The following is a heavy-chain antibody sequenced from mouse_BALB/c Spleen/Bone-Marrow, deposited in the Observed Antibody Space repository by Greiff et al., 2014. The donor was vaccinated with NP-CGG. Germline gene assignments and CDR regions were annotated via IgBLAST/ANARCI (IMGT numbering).Heavy chain of an antibody. CDR2: INPYNGGT. Sequence: VHVKQSGPELVKPGPSVKIHCKASGYSFTGYYMHWVKQSHGKSLEWIGEINPYNGGTSYNQKFKGKATLTVDTSSSTAFMELHSLTSEDSLVYYCARQLYGNYAYWGQGTLVTVSA. J-gene: IGHJ3*01. CDR1: GYSFTGYY. D-gene: IGHD2-10*02. CDR3: ARQLYGNYAY. V-gene: IGHV1S30*01.